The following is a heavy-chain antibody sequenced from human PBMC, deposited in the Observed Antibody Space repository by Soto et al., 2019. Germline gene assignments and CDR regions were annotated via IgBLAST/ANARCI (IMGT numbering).Heavy chain of an antibody. J-gene: IGHJ6*02. CDR2: IIPIFGTA. CDR1: GGTFSSYA. V-gene: IGHV1-69*12. Sequence: QVQLVQSGAEVKKPGSSVKVSCKASGGTFSSYAISWVRQAPGQGLEWMGGIIPIFGTANYAPKFQGRVTITADESTSTAYMELSSLRCEDAAVYYGARVGYGDYGYYYYGMDVWGQGTTVTVSS. D-gene: IGHD4-17*01. CDR3: ARVGYGDYGYYYYGMDV.